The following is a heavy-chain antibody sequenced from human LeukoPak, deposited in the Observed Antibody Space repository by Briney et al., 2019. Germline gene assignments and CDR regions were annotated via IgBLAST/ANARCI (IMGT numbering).Heavy chain of an antibody. CDR3: ASGREYCSGGSCYSSDDAFDI. CDR1: GYTFTGYY. V-gene: IGHV1-2*02. Sequence: GASVKVSCKASGYTFTGYYMHWVRQAPGQGLEWMGWINPNSGGTNYAQKFQGRVTMTRDTSISTADMELSRLRSDDTAVYYCASGREYCSGGSCYSSDDAFDIWGQGTMVTVSS. CDR2: INPNSGGT. J-gene: IGHJ3*02. D-gene: IGHD2-15*01.